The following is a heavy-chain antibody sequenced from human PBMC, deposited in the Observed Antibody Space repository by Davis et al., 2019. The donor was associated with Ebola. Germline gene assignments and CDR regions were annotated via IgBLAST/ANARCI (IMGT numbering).Heavy chain of an antibody. Sequence: ASVPVSCQASGYTFTAYYIHWVRQAPAQGLEWMGWINPNTGRTNYAQHFQGRATLTRDTSISTAYVQLSSLRSEDTAVFYCVRGMARGDFGLDVWGQGTTVTVSS. J-gene: IGHJ6*02. CDR3: VRGMARGDFGLDV. V-gene: IGHV1-2*02. CDR1: GYTFTAYY. CDR2: INPNTGRT. D-gene: IGHD3-10*01.